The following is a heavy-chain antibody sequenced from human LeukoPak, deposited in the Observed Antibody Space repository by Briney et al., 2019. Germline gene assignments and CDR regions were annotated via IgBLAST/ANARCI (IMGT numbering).Heavy chain of an antibody. Sequence: PSETLSLTCTVSGGSISTYYWSWIRQPPGKGLEWIGFIYYSGSTNYNPSLKSRVTISVDTSKNQFSLKLTSVTAADTAVYFCARGRGGAAAGTFSAAFDIWGQGTMVTVSS. J-gene: IGHJ3*02. CDR3: ARGRGGAAAGTFSAAFDI. D-gene: IGHD6-13*01. V-gene: IGHV4-59*01. CDR1: GGSISTYY. CDR2: IYYSGST.